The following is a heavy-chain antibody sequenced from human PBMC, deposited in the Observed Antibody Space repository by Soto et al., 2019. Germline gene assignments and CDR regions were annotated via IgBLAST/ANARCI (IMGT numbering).Heavy chain of an antibody. CDR2: IKQDGSEK. J-gene: IGHJ6*02. V-gene: IGHV3-7*01. CDR1: GFTFSSYW. D-gene: IGHD3-10*01. Sequence: GGSLRLSCAASGFTFSSYWMSWVRQAPGKGPEWVANIKQDGSEKYYVDSVKGRFTISRDNAKNSLYLQMNSLRAEDTAVYYCARSYYYGSGRYYYYYYGMDVWGQGTTVTVSS. CDR3: ARSYYYGSGRYYYYYYGMDV.